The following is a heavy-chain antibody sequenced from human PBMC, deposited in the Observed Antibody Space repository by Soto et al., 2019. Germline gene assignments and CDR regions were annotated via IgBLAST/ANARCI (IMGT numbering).Heavy chain of an antibody. CDR3: ARHRPSRYYVTSGYFPDY. CDR2: INYRGRT. D-gene: IGHD3-22*01. V-gene: IGHV4-39*01. J-gene: IGHJ4*02. Sequence: SETLPLTCTVSGASICNENYYSHRIRQPPGQGLGWIGIINYRGRTYPCPSISSRVTISVDTSKNQFCVRLTSVTGADTAVYYCARHRPSRYYVTSGYFPDYWGQGGMVTVSS. CDR1: GASICNENYY.